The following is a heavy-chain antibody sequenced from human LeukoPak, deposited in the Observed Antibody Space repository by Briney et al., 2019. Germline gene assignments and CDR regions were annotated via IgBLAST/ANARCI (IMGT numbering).Heavy chain of an antibody. Sequence: GTSVKVSCKASGYTFTTYQIHWVRQAPGQGLHWMGIINPSGGSTAYAQRFQGRVTMTRDTSTSTVYMELSSLRSEDTAVYYCVRSLEMATNFDYWGQGTLVTVSS. J-gene: IGHJ4*02. CDR3: VRSLEMATNFDY. CDR2: INPSGGST. V-gene: IGHV1-46*01. D-gene: IGHD5-24*01. CDR1: GYTFTTYQ.